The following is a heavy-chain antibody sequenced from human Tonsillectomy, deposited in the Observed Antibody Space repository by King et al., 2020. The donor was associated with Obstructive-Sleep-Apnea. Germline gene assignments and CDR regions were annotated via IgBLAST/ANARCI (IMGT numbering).Heavy chain of an antibody. CDR1: GVSISSGGYY. CDR3: ARAGSWETVPDFDY. V-gene: IGHV4-31*03. Sequence: HVQLQESGPGLVKPSQTLSLTCTVSGVSISSGGYYCSLIRQHPGKGLEWIGYIDYSGSTYYNPSLNSRVTISVDTSKNQFSLKLSSVTAADTAVYYCARAGSWETVPDFDYWGQGTLVTVSS. CDR2: IDYSGST. J-gene: IGHJ4*02. D-gene: IGHD1-26*01.